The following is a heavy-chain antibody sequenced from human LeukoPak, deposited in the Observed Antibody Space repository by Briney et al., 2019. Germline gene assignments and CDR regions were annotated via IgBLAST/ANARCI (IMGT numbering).Heavy chain of an antibody. CDR1: GGSLSGYY. J-gene: IGHJ4*02. D-gene: IGHD2-15*01. Sequence: SETLSLTCALYGGSLSGYYWSWIRHPPREGLEWIGEINHSGSTKYNPPLKSRVTISVDTSKNQFSLKLSSVTAADTAVYYCARGPYCSGGSCYLIYYFDYWGQGTLVTVSS. V-gene: IGHV4-34*01. CDR2: INHSGST. CDR3: ARGPYCSGGSCYLIYYFDY.